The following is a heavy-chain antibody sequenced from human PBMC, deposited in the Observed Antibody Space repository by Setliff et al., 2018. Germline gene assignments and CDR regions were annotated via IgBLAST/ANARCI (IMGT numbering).Heavy chain of an antibody. CDR3: AKRGPYCSGGTCHYYFDY. Sequence: GGSLRLSCAASGFTFNSYAMNWVRQAPGKGLEWVSGISGSGGRADYADSVKGRFTISRDNAKNTLYLQMNSLRAEDTAVYYCAKRGPYCSGGTCHYYFDYWGQGTLVTVSS. D-gene: IGHD2-15*01. V-gene: IGHV3-23*01. CDR1: GFTFNSYA. CDR2: ISGSGGRA. J-gene: IGHJ4*02.